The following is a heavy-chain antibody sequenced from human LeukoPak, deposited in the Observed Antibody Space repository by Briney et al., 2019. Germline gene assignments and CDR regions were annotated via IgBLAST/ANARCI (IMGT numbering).Heavy chain of an antibody. CDR3: ARPLIVGATGGNFDY. V-gene: IGHV3-7*01. Sequence: HPGRSLRLSCAASGFTFSRYWMNWVRQAPGKGLEWVANIKHDGSEKYYADSVKGRFTISRDNSKNTLYLQMNSLRAEDTAVYYCARPLIVGATGGNFDYWGQGTLVTVSS. J-gene: IGHJ4*02. D-gene: IGHD1-26*01. CDR1: GFTFSRYW. CDR2: IKHDGSEK.